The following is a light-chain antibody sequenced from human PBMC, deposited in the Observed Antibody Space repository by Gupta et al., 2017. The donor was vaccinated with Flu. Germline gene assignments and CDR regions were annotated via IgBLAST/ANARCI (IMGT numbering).Light chain of an antibody. CDR3: QQYGSSPRYT. Sequence: RATLSCRDSQSVSSSYLAWYQQKPGQAPRLLIYGASSRATGIPDRFSGSGSGTDFTLTISRLEPEDFAVYYCQQYGSSPRYTFGQGTKLEIK. V-gene: IGKV3-20*01. CDR1: QSVSSSY. CDR2: GAS. J-gene: IGKJ2*01.